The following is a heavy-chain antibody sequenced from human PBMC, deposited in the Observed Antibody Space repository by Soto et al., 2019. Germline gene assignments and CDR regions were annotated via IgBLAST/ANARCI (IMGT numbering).Heavy chain of an antibody. V-gene: IGHV4-61*08. D-gene: IGHD6-13*01. CDR3: ARYRREAVAGYTLDN. CDR1: GGSISSADYY. Sequence: NPSETLSLTCIVSGGSISSADYYWTWIRQPPGKGLEWIGYVYNSGSTNYNPPLKSRVTISEDTSKSQFSLKVNSMTAADTAVYYCARYRREAVAGYTLDNWGQGILVTVSS. J-gene: IGHJ4*02. CDR2: VYNSGST.